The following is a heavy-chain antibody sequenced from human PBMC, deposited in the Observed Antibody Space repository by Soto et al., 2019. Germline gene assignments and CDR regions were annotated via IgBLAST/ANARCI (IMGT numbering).Heavy chain of an antibody. V-gene: IGHV1-69*13. J-gene: IGHJ4*02. D-gene: IGHD3-3*02. CDR2: IIPIFGTA. Sequence: SVKVSCKASGGTFSSYAISWVRQAPGQGLEWMGGIIPIFGTANYAQKFQGRVTVTADESTSTAYMELSSLRSEDTAVYYCARARDPFLEWLPFDYWGQGTLVTVSS. CDR1: GGTFSSYA. CDR3: ARARDPFLEWLPFDY.